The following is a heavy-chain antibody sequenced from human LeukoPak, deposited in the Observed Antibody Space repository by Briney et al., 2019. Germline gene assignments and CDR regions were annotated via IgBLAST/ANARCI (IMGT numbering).Heavy chain of an antibody. V-gene: IGHV3-7*01. D-gene: IGHD1-26*01. Sequence: GGSLRLSCAASGFTFSNYWMSWIRQAPGEGLEWVANIKQDGSETYYVDSVKGRFTISRDNARNSLYLQMNSLRAEDTAVYYCARDKVVGATHFDYWGQGTLVTVS. CDR2: IKQDGSET. CDR3: ARDKVVGATHFDY. J-gene: IGHJ4*02. CDR1: GFTFSNYW.